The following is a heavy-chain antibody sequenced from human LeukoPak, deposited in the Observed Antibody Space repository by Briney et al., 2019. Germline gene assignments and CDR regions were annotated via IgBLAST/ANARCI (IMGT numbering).Heavy chain of an antibody. Sequence: SVKVSCKASGGTFSSYAISWVRQAPGQGLEWMGRIIPILGIANYAQKFQGRVTITADKSTSTAYMEPSSLRSEDTAVYYCAREEDSDYAFDIWGQGTMVTVSS. CDR1: GGTFSSYA. CDR3: AREEDSDYAFDI. J-gene: IGHJ3*02. D-gene: IGHD1-26*01. CDR2: IIPILGIA. V-gene: IGHV1-69*04.